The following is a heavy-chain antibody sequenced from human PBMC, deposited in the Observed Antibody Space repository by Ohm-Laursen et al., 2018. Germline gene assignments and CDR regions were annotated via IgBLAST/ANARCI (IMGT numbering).Heavy chain of an antibody. Sequence: TQTLTLTRTFSGFSLGTSGMCVSWIRQPPGKALEWLARIDWDDDKFYGTSLKTRLTISKDTSKNQVVLTVTNMDPVDTATYYCARIRRYSSSWFYFDYWGQGTLVTVSS. CDR1: GFSLGTSGMC. CDR2: IDWDDDK. CDR3: ARIRRYSSSWFYFDY. D-gene: IGHD6-13*01. J-gene: IGHJ4*02. V-gene: IGHV2-70*16.